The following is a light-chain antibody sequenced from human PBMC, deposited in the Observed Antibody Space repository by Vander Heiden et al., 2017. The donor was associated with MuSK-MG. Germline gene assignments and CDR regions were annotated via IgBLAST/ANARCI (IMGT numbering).Light chain of an antibody. CDR1: QSVLYSSNNKNY. V-gene: IGKV4-1*01. J-gene: IGKJ5*01. Sequence: IVVTQSPDSLAGSLGEQTTIHCKSSQSVLYSSNNKNYLAWYQQKPGKPPKLLIYWASSLESGVPDRFSGSGSGTDFTLTISSLQAEDVAIYYCQQSYSTPPITFGQGTRLEIK. CDR2: WAS. CDR3: QQSYSTPPIT.